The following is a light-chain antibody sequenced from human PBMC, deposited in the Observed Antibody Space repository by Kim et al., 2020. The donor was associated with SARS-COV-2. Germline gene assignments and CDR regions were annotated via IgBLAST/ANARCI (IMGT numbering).Light chain of an antibody. CDR1: QSISSY. CDR3: QQSYSTCGT. Sequence: DIQMTQSPSSLSASVGDRVTITCRASQSISSYLNWYQQKPGKAPQLLIYAASSLQSGVPSRFSGSGSGTDFTLTISSLQPEDFATYYCQQSYSTCGTFVEGTPVDSK. CDR2: AAS. J-gene: IGKJ1*01. V-gene: IGKV1-39*01.